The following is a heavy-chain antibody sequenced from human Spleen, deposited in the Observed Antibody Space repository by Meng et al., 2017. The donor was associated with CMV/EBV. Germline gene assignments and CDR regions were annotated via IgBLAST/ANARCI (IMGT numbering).Heavy chain of an antibody. D-gene: IGHD1-26*01. CDR1: GYRFTDYW. CDR3: ARQSGSYSWFDP. Sequence: GESLKISCKASGYRFTDYWIGWVRQMPGKGLEWMGGIYPSDSDTNYSPSFQGQVTISDDKSISTAYLQWSSLKASDTAIYYCARQSGSYSWFDPWGQGTLVTVSS. V-gene: IGHV5-51*01. J-gene: IGHJ5*02. CDR2: IYPSDSDT.